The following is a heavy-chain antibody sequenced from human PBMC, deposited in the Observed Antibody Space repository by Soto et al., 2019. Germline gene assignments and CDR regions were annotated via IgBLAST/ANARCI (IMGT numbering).Heavy chain of an antibody. Sequence: KPSETLSLTCTVSGGSMRNYFWTWIRQLPGKGLEWVGYIHYSGATSFFSSSNPSLRGRVTISEDKSKNQFSLKLLSVTSADTAVYFCAAGEASSRNLAPYYLNFWGQGTLVTVS. D-gene: IGHD6-13*01. J-gene: IGHJ4*02. V-gene: IGHV4-59*01. CDR2: IHYSGAT. CDR1: GGSMRNYF. CDR3: AAGEASSRNLAPYYLNF.